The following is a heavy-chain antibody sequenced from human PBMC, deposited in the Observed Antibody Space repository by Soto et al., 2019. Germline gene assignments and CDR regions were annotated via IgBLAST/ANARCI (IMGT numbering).Heavy chain of an antibody. CDR3: AREPLCGGRCYDNYFDP. V-gene: IGHV1-3*04. D-gene: IGHD2-15*01. CDR2: INIGNGNT. Sequence: SXKVSFEASGYTXTYYPIYLVRQAPGQSLEWMGWINIGNGNTASSQKFQDRVTITRETSASTAYMELTSLSSEEKAVYYCAREPLCGGRCYDNYFDPWGQGTLVTV. J-gene: IGHJ5*02. CDR1: GYTXTYYP.